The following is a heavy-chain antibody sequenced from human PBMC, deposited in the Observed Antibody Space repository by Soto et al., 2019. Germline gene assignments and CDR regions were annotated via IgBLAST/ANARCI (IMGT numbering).Heavy chain of an antibody. Sequence: HPGGSLRLSCAASGFTFSSYGMHWVRQAPGKGLEWVAVIWYDGSNKYYADSVKGRFTISRDNSKNTLYLQMNSLRAEDTAVYYCARGLQVDQWLAYYFDYWGQGTLVTVSS. CDR2: IWYDGSNK. D-gene: IGHD6-19*01. CDR1: GFTFSSYG. CDR3: ARGLQVDQWLAYYFDY. V-gene: IGHV3-33*01. J-gene: IGHJ4*02.